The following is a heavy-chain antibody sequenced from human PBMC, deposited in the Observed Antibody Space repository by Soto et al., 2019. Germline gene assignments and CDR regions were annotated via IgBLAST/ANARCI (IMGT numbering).Heavy chain of an antibody. Sequence: SETLSLTCAVSGGSISSSNWWSWVRQPPGKGLEWIGEIYHSGSTNYNPSLKSRVTISVDKSKNQFSLKLSSVTAADTAVYYCVNYGGNSLGNLFDPWGQGTLVTVSS. CDR1: GGSISSSNW. D-gene: IGHD4-17*01. CDR2: IYHSGST. CDR3: VNYGGNSLGNLFDP. J-gene: IGHJ5*02. V-gene: IGHV4-4*02.